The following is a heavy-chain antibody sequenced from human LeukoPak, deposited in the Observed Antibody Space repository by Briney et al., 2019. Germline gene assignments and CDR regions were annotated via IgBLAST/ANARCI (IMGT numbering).Heavy chain of an antibody. CDR1: GFTFSNAW. CDR3: ARDPAAWDY. J-gene: IGHJ4*02. CDR2: IKGDGSDK. V-gene: IGHV3-7*01. D-gene: IGHD2-2*01. Sequence: GGSLRLSCAASGFTFSNAWMSWVRQAPGKGLEWVGNIKGDGSDKYYVDSVKGRFTISRDNAKNSLYLQMNSLRAEDTAVYYCARDPAAWDYWGQGTLVTVSS.